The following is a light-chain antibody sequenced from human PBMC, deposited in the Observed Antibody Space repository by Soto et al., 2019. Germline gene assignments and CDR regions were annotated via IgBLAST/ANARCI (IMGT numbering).Light chain of an antibody. CDR3: QQYNNWPGT. Sequence: EIVMTQSPATLSVSPGERATLSCRAGESISNNLAWYQHKPGQAPRLLIYGAATRAAGIPARFSGRGSGTEFTLTISSLQSEDFGVYYCQQYNNWPGTFGQGTKVDIK. V-gene: IGKV3-15*01. CDR2: GAA. CDR1: ESISNN. J-gene: IGKJ1*01.